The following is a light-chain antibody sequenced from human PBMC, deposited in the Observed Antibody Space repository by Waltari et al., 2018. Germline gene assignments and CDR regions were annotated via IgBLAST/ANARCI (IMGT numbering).Light chain of an antibody. V-gene: IGLV1-40*01. CDR3: QSYDSSLSVL. CDR2: GNT. Sequence: QSVLTQPPSVSGAPGQSVTISCTGSSSNLGARSDVHWYQQVPGAAPKLLIYGNTNRPSGVPDRFSGSKSGTSASLAITGLQAEDEADYYCQSYDSSLSVLFGGGTKLTVL. J-gene: IGLJ2*01. CDR1: SSNLGARSD.